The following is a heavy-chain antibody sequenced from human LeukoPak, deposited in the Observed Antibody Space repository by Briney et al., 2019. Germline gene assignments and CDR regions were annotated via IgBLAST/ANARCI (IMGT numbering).Heavy chain of an antibody. CDR2: INPNSGGT. Sequence: PGASVKVSCKASGYTFTGYYMHWVRQAPGQGLEWMGWINPNSGGTNYAQKFQGRVTMTRDTSISTAYMELSRLRSDDTAVYYCARDMNLAGICTNGVWPPCGWFDPWGQGTLVTVSS. D-gene: IGHD2-8*01. V-gene: IGHV1-2*02. CDR3: ARDMNLAGICTNGVWPPCGWFDP. CDR1: GYTFTGYY. J-gene: IGHJ5*02.